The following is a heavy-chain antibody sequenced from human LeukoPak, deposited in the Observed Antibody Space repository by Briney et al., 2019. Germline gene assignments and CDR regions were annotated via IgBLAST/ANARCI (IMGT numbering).Heavy chain of an antibody. D-gene: IGHD6-13*01. J-gene: IGHJ4*02. CDR3: ARLHSTHSSNS. CDR2: INHSGST. V-gene: IGHV4-34*01. Sequence: SETLSLTCAVYGGSFSGYYWSWIRQPPGKGLEWIGEINHSGSTNYNPSLKSRVTISVDTSKNQFSLKLSSVTAADTAVYYCARLHSTHSSNSWGQGTLVPVSS. CDR1: GGSFSGYY.